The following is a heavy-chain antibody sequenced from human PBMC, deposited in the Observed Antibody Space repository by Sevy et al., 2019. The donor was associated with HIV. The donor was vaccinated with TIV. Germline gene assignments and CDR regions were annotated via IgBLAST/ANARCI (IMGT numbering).Heavy chain of an antibody. J-gene: IGHJ6*02. D-gene: IGHD2-8*01. Sequence: GGSLRLSCAASGFSLTTSDMHWVRQAPGKVLEWVAYVRNDGSNKYYADSVRDRFTISRDSPKNTLYLQMISLRDEDTDIYYCARGRKTTEEWLEELDYYYGLDVWGQGTTVTVSS. CDR1: GFSLTTSD. CDR2: VRNDGSNK. V-gene: IGHV3-30*02. CDR3: ARGRKTTEEWLEELDYYYGLDV.